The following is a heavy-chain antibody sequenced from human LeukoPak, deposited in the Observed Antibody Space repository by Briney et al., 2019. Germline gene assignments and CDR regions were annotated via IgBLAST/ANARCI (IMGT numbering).Heavy chain of an antibody. V-gene: IGHV3-23*05. Sequence: GGSLRLSCTASGFIFRDYVMSWVRQAPGKGPEWVAAIWRTGDWTHYVDSVKGRFTISRDNSKNTLYLQMNRLRVADTAIYYCAKDGQDYADYAFDSWGQGTLVTVSS. CDR2: IWRTGDWT. D-gene: IGHD4-17*01. J-gene: IGHJ4*02. CDR1: GFIFRDYV. CDR3: AKDGQDYADYAFDS.